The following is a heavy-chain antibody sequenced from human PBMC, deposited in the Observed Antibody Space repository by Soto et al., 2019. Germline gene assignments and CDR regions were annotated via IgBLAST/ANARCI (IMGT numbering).Heavy chain of an antibody. V-gene: IGHV3-33*01. CDR2: IWYDGSNK. J-gene: IGHJ4*02. CDR3: ARDFYDFWSGYYSPFDY. Sequence: ESGGGVVQPGRSLRLSCAASGFTFSSYGMHWVRQAPGKGLEWVAVIWYDGSNKYYADSVKGRFTISRDNSKNTLYLQMNSLRAEDTAVYYCARDFYDFWSGYYSPFDYWGQGTLVTVSS. D-gene: IGHD3-3*01. CDR1: GFTFSSYG.